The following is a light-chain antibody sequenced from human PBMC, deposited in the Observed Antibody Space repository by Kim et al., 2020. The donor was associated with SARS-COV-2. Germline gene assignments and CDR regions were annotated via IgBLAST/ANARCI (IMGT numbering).Light chain of an antibody. V-gene: IGKV3-11*01. J-gene: IGKJ5*01. CDR2: DTS. CDR3: QQRANWPRT. CDR1: QSVGNQ. Sequence: PGERATLSCRASQSVGNQLAWFKQTPGQAPRLLIYDTSNRAPGVPARFSGSGSGTDFTLTISSLEAEDFAVYYCQQRANWPRTFGQGTRLEI.